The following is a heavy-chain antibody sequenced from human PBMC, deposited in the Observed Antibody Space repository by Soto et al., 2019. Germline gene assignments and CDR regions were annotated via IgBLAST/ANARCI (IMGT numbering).Heavy chain of an antibody. CDR2: VITLFSTA. J-gene: IGHJ6*02. Sequence: QVQVVQSGAEVPKPGSSVKVSCKVSGGIFTNNAISWVRQAPGQGLEWLGGVITLFSTAYYAQIFRGRLRSSADGATTTSYMELSGLTSADTAVYFCATGGHNDGYNFYHGMDVWGQGTTVTIS. D-gene: IGHD5-18*01. CDR1: GGIFTNNA. V-gene: IGHV1-69*01. CDR3: ATGGHNDGYNFYHGMDV.